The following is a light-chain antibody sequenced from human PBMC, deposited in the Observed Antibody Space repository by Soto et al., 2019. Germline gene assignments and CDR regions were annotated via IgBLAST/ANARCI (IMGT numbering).Light chain of an antibody. CDR3: AAWDGSLKGVV. CDR1: SSNIGTNT. V-gene: IGLV1-44*01. CDR2: NNN. J-gene: IGLJ2*01. Sequence: QSVPTQAPSASGTPGQRVTISCSGSSSNIGTNTVNWYQQLPGTASKLLIYNNNQRPSGAPDRFSGAKSDTSASLAISGLQSDDEADYYCAAWDGSLKGVVFGGGTKLTVL.